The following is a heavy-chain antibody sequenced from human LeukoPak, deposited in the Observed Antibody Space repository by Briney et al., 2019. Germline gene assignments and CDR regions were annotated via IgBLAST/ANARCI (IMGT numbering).Heavy chain of an antibody. V-gene: IGHV3-23*01. CDR2: ISASGNNT. CDR1: GFTFSTYA. CDR3: AKGARDSGSYYSALHY. Sequence: GGSLRLSCAASGFTFSTYAMYWGRQAPGKGLEWVSGISASGNNTYYAVSVKGRFTISRDNSKNTLYVQMHSLRAEDTAVYYCAKGARDSGSYYSALHYWGQGTLVTVSS. D-gene: IGHD3-10*01. J-gene: IGHJ4*02.